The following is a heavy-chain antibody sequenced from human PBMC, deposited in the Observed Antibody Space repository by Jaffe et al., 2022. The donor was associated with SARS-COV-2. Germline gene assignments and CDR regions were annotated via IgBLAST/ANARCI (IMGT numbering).Heavy chain of an antibody. CDR3: ARGVWGEAIVPAGGKNYYYYMDV. D-gene: IGHD2-2*01. CDR1: GGSFSGYY. V-gene: IGHV4-34*01. CDR2: INHSGST. Sequence: QVQLQQWGAGLLKPSETLSLTCAVYGGSFSGYYWSWIRQPPGKGLEWIGEINHSGSTNYNPSLKSRVTISVDTSKNQFSLKLSSVTAADTAVYYCARGVWGEAIVPAGGKNYYYYMDVWGKGTTVTVSS. J-gene: IGHJ6*03.